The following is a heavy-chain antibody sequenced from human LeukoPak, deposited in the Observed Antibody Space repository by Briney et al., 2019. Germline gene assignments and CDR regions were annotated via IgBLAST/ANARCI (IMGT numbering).Heavy chain of an antibody. Sequence: SETLSLTCTVSGGSISSYYWSWIRQPPGKGLEWIGYIYYSGSTNYNPSLKSRVTISVDTSKNQFSLKLSSVTAADTAVYYCARGGGAVAGTAIFDYWGQGTLVTVSS. CDR1: GGSISSYY. V-gene: IGHV4-59*01. CDR2: IYYSGST. CDR3: ARGGGAVAGTAIFDY. J-gene: IGHJ4*02. D-gene: IGHD6-19*01.